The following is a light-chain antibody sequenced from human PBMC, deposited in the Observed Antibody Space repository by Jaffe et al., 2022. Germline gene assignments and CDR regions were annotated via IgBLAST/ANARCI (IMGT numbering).Light chain of an antibody. Sequence: DVQMTQSPSSLSASVGDRVTVTCQASQDIIDSLNWYQQKPGKAPKVLIYGASSLATGVPSRFSGGGSGTDFTFTISGLQPEDIATYYCQQYDSFPLTFGGGTKVEIK. CDR1: QDIIDS. CDR3: QQYDSFPLT. CDR2: GAS. J-gene: IGKJ4*01. V-gene: IGKV1-33*01.